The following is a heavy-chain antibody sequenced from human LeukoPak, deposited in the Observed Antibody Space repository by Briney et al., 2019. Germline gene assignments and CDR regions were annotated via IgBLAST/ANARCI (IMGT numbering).Heavy chain of an antibody. J-gene: IGHJ5*02. CDR2: IDASGGST. V-gene: IGHV3-23*01. CDR1: GFTFSSYA. CDR3: AKGSGSGWYGWFAP. D-gene: IGHD6-19*01. Sequence: PGGSLRLSCAASGFTFSSYAMTWVRQAPGKGLEWVSSIDASGGSTYYADSVKGRFTISRDNSKNTFFLQMNTLGGAGTAVYYCAKGSGSGWYGWFAPWGQGTLVTVSS.